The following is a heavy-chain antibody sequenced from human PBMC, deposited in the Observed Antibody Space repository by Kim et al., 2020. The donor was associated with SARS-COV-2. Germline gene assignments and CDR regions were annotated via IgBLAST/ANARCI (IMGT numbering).Heavy chain of an antibody. CDR2: IGIAGDT. CDR1: SFTLSQYY. CDR3: TRGQKGMDV. V-gene: IGHV3-13*04. Sequence: GGSLRLSCVASSFTLSQYYIHWVRQATGGRLEWVAGIGIAGDTYYPDPVKGRFTISRDNVRDSVSLQLNSLTAGDSGVYYCTRGQKGMDVWGQGTTVTVSS. J-gene: IGHJ6*02.